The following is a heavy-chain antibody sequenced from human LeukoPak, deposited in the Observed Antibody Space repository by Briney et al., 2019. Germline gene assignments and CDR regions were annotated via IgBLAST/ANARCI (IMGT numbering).Heavy chain of an antibody. D-gene: IGHD1-26*01. J-gene: IGHJ6*02. CDR3: ARDIDLIVGATRDYGMDV. Sequence: SGTLSLTCAVSGGSISSSNWWSWVRQPPGKGLEWIGEIYHSGSTNYNPSLKSRVTISVDKSKNQFSLKLSSVTAADTAVYYCARDIDLIVGATRDYGMDVWGQGTTVTVSS. CDR1: GGSISSSNW. CDR2: IYHSGST. V-gene: IGHV4-4*02.